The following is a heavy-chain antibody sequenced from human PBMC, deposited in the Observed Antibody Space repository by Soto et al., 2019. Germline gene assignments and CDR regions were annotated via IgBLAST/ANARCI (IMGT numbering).Heavy chain of an antibody. CDR3: ARYVHYYGSGRYDY. D-gene: IGHD3-10*01. CDR1: GYTFTSYA. Sequence: GASVKVSCKASGYTFTSYAMHWVRQAPGQRLEWMGWINAGNGNTKYSQKFQGRVTITTDTSTSTAYMELSSLRSEDTAVYYCARYVHYYGSGRYDYWGQGTLVTVSS. V-gene: IGHV1-3*01. J-gene: IGHJ4*02. CDR2: INAGNGNT.